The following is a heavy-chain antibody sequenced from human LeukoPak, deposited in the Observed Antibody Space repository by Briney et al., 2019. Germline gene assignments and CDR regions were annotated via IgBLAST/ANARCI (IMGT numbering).Heavy chain of an antibody. V-gene: IGHV4-34*01. CDR1: GGSFSDFH. CDR3: ARGDYYDSSGYYLGYDAFDI. CDR2: INRN. D-gene: IGHD3-22*01. Sequence: PSETLSLTCGVYGGSFSDFHWTWIRQSPGKGLEWIGEINRNNYNPSLKSRVTISVDTSKNQFSLKLSSVTAADTAVYYCARGDYYDSSGYYLGYDAFDIWGQGTMVTVSS. J-gene: IGHJ3*02.